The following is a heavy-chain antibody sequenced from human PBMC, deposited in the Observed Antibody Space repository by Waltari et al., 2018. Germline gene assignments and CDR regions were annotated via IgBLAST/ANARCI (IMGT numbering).Heavy chain of an antibody. D-gene: IGHD5-18*01. CDR1: GYSISSGYY. V-gene: IGHV4-38-2*01. Sequence: QVQLQESGPGLVKPSETLSLTCAVSGYSISSGYYWGWIRQPPGKGLEWIGSIYHSGSTYYNPSLKSRVTISVDTSKNQFALKLSSVTAADTAVYYRARWRYSYGFDYWGQGTLVTVSS. J-gene: IGHJ4*02. CDR3: ARWRYSYGFDY. CDR2: IYHSGST.